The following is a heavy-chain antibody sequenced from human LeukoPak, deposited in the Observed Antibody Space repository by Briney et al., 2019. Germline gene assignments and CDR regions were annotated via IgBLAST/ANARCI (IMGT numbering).Heavy chain of an antibody. Sequence: GGSLRLSCAASGFTFSSYAMHWVRQAPGKGLEWVSGISWNSGSIGYADSVKGRFTISRDNAKNSLYLQMNSLRAEDTALYYCAKGTRIAAAGSFDYWGQGTLVTVSS. CDR2: ISWNSGSI. CDR3: AKGTRIAAAGSFDY. V-gene: IGHV3-9*01. CDR1: GFTFSSYA. D-gene: IGHD6-13*01. J-gene: IGHJ4*02.